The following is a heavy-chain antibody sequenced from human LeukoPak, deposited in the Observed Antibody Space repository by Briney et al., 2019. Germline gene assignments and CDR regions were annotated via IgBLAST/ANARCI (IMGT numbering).Heavy chain of an antibody. D-gene: IGHD2-2*02. J-gene: IGHJ4*02. CDR2: IIPIFGTA. CDR3: ARDTNIPESETFHY. CDR1: GGTFSSYA. Sequence: ASVKVSCKASGGTFSSYAISWVRQAPGQGLEWMGGIIPIFGTANYAQKFQGRVTITADESTSTAYMELSSLRSEDTAVYYCARDTNIPESETFHYWGQGTLVTVSS. V-gene: IGHV1-69*01.